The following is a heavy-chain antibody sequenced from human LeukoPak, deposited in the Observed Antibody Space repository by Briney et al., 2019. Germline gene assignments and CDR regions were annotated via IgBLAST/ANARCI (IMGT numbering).Heavy chain of an antibody. J-gene: IGHJ4*02. CDR2: INHSGST. D-gene: IGHD3-10*01. CDR1: GGSFSGYY. V-gene: IGHV4-34*01. CDR3: ARVAHGSGSYFARFDY. Sequence: SETLSLTCAVYGGSFSGYYWSWIRQPPGKGLEWIGEINHSGSTNYNPSLKSRVTISVDTSTNQFSLTLSSVTAAAPAVYYCARVAHGSGSYFARFDYWGQGTLVTVSS.